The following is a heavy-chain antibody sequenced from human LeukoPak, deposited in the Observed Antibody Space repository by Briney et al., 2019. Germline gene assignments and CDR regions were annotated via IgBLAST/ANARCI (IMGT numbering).Heavy chain of an antibody. CDR2: ISSSSSYI. CDR1: GFTFSSYS. J-gene: IGHJ6*02. Sequence: GGSLRLSCAASGFTFSSYSVNWVRQAPGKGLEWVSSISSSSSYIYYADSVKGRFTISRDNAKNSLYLQMNSLRAEDTAVYYCAREGGRYYGMDVWGQGTTVTVSS. CDR3: AREGGRYYGMDV. V-gene: IGHV3-21*01.